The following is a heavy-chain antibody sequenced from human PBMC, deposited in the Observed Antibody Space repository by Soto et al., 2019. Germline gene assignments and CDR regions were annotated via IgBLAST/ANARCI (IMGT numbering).Heavy chain of an antibody. CDR2: IWYDGSHK. CDR1: GFTFSSYR. V-gene: IGHV3-33*01. CDR3: ARPRYSGDDPDALEI. Sequence: QVHLVESGGAVVQPGTSLRLSCTASGFTFSSYRMHWVRQAPGKGLEWVAIIWYDGSHKFYVDSVKGRFAVSRDNSKNTVYLQMTSLTGEDTAVYYCARPRYSGDDPDALEIWGRGTLVTISS. D-gene: IGHD5-12*01. J-gene: IGHJ3*02.